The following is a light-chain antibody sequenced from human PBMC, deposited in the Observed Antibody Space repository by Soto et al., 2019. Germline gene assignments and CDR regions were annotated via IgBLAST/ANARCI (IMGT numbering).Light chain of an antibody. V-gene: IGKV3-20*01. CDR3: QQYGSSPRT. J-gene: IGKJ1*01. CDR2: GAS. CDR1: QSVSSSY. Sequence: EIVLTQSPGTLSLSPGERATLSCRASQSVSSSYLAWYQQKPGQAPRLLIYGASTRATGIPDRFSGSGFGTDFTLTINRLEPEDYAVYYCQQYGSSPRTFGQGTKVDIK.